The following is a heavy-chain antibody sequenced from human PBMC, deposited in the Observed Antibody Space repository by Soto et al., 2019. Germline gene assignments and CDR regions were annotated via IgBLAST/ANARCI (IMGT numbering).Heavy chain of an antibody. J-gene: IGHJ5*02. Sequence: QVQLVESGGGVVQPRRSLRLSCAASGFTFSSYGIHWVRQAPGKGLEWVAVIYYDGSNKYYADSVKGRFTISRDNSKNTLYLQMTSLSADDTAVYYCARGHGVATTMGWFDPWGQGTLVSVSS. CDR2: IYYDGSNK. D-gene: IGHD5-12*01. CDR1: GFTFSSYG. V-gene: IGHV3-33*01. CDR3: ARGHGVATTMGWFDP.